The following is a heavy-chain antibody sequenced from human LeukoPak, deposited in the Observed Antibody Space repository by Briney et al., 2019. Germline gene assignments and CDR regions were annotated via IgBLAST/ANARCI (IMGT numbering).Heavy chain of an antibody. CDR1: GFTFSSYS. Sequence: GGSLRLSCAASGFTFSSYSMQWVRQTPGKGLEWVGIMSNSGENTFYGEAVKGRFTISRDNSKNTLYLQMNSLRAEDTAVYFCARDREKFGSVDVFEIWGQGTTVTVSS. D-gene: IGHD3-10*01. CDR2: MSNSGENT. J-gene: IGHJ3*02. V-gene: IGHV3-30*03. CDR3: ARDREKFGSVDVFEI.